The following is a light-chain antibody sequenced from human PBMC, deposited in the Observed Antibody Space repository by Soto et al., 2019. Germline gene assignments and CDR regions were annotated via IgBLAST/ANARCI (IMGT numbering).Light chain of an antibody. V-gene: IGKV2-28*01. CDR1: QGLLHSNGYNY. Sequence: DIVMTQSPLSLPVTPGAPASISCRSSQGLLHSNGYNYLDLYLQKPGQSPQLLIYLGSNRASGVPDRFSGSGSGTDFTLKISRVEAEDVGVYYCMQALQTPRRTFGQGTKVHIK. CDR3: MQALQTPRRT. CDR2: LGS. J-gene: IGKJ1*01.